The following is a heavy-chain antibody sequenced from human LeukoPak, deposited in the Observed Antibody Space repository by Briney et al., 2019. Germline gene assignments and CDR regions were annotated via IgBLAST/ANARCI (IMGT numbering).Heavy chain of an antibody. V-gene: IGHV4-39*01. CDR2: IYYSGST. CDR1: GGSISSGDYY. CDR3: ARTRVALGDYYDSSGYYYDY. D-gene: IGHD3-22*01. J-gene: IGHJ4*02. Sequence: PSETLSLTCTVSGGSISSGDYYWSWIRQPPGKGLEWIGSIYYSGSTYYNPSLKSRVTISVDTSKNQFSLKLSSVTAADTAVYYCARTRVALGDYYDSSGYYYDYWGQGTLVTVSS.